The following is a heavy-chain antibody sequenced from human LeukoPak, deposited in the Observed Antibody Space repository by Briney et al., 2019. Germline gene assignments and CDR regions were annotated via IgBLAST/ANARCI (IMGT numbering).Heavy chain of an antibody. CDR1: GFTFSSYG. V-gene: IGHV3-30*02. D-gene: IGHD3-22*01. J-gene: IGHJ4*02. Sequence: GGSLRLSCAASGFTFSSYGMHWVRQAPGKGLEWVAFIRYDGSNKYYADSVKGRFTVSRDNSKNTLYLQMNSLRAEDTAVYYCAKVILPSTYYYDSSGYNFFDYWGQGTLVTVSS. CDR2: IRYDGSNK. CDR3: AKVILPSTYYYDSSGYNFFDY.